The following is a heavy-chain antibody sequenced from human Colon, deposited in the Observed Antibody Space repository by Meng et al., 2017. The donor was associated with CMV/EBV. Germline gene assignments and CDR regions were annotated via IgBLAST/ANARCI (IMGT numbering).Heavy chain of an antibody. J-gene: IGHJ4*02. V-gene: IGHV1-2*02. CDR2: IRSDGSAT. Sequence: QWQRMQSGAGVKEPGASVKVSCKTSGYTFSDYYMHWVRQAPGQGLEWMGWIRSDGSATNYAQKFRGRVTMTRDASVSTAYMELSGLTSDDTAVYFCVRSSGWSLFDYWGPGALVTVSS. D-gene: IGHD6-19*01. CDR1: GYTFSDYY. CDR3: VRSSGWSLFDY.